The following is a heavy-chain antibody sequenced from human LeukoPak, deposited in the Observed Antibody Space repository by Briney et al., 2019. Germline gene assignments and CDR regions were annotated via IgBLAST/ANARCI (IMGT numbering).Heavy chain of an antibody. Sequence: SVKVSCKASGFTFTSSAMQWVRQARGQRLEWIGWIVVGSGNTNYAQKFQERVTITRDMSTSTAYMELSSLRSEDTAVYYCAAIAYCGGDCYGYYFDYWGQGTLVTVSS. CDR1: GFTFTSSA. D-gene: IGHD2-21*02. CDR3: AAIAYCGGDCYGYYFDY. J-gene: IGHJ4*02. V-gene: IGHV1-58*02. CDR2: IVVGSGNT.